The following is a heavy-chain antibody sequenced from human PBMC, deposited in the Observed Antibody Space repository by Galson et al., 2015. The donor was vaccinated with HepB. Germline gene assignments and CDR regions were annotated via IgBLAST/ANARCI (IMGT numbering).Heavy chain of an antibody. V-gene: IGHV3-9*01. J-gene: IGHJ6*02. CDR1: GFTFDDFA. D-gene: IGHD2-8*01. CDR2: ITWGSGSL. Sequence: SLRLSCAASGFTFDDFAMHWVRQAPGKGLEWVSGITWGSGSLGYADSVKGRFTITRDNANSSLYLEMNSLRLEDTASHYCAKSDRVPLRGGGLDVWGQGTTVIVSS. CDR3: AKSDRVPLRGGGLDV.